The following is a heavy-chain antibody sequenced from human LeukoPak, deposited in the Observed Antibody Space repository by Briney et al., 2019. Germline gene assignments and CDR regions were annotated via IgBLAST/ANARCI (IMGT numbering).Heavy chain of an antibody. J-gene: IGHJ4*02. D-gene: IGHD5-12*01. V-gene: IGHV4-59*01. CDR1: GGSFSGYY. Sequence: PSETLSLTCDVSGGSFSGYYWSWIRQPPGKGLEWIGYIHYSGSTNYNSSLRSRVTISVDTSKNQLSLKLSSVTAADTAVYYCARDPSGYDYYFDYWGQGTLVTVSS. CDR3: ARDPSGYDYYFDY. CDR2: IHYSGST.